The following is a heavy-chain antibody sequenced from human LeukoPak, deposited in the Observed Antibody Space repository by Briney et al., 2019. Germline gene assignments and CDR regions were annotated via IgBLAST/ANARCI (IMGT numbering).Heavy chain of an antibody. CDR3: AKTFIAGSNPIDY. CDR2: ISGGGTST. CDR1: GFTFSSYA. Sequence: GGSLRLSCAASGFTFSSYAMSWVRQAPGKGLEWVSVISGGGTSTYYADSVKGRFTISKDNSRNTLYLQMNSLRAEDTAVYYGAKTFIAGSNPIDYWGQGTVVTVSS. J-gene: IGHJ4*02. V-gene: IGHV3-23*01. D-gene: IGHD6-13*01.